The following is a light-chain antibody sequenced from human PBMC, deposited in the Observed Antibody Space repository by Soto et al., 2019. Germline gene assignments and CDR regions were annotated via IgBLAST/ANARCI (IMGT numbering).Light chain of an antibody. J-gene: IGKJ4*01. CDR3: QQYNKWPLT. CDR1: QSVSNN. V-gene: IGKV3-15*01. CDR2: VVS. Sequence: EIVMTQSPATLSVSPGERVTLSCRASQSVSNNLAWYQQKPGQAPRLLISVVSSRATSIPARFSGSGSATDFNLTISSLQSEDFAVYYCQQYNKWPLTFGGGTRVEIK.